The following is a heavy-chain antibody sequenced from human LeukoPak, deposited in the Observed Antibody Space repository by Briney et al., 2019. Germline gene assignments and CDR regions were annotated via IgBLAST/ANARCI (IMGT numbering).Heavy chain of an antibody. V-gene: IGHV3-23*01. CDR3: AKDGLLWFGGKNMLPPGAFDI. CDR1: GFTLSSYG. D-gene: IGHD3-10*01. Sequence: SGRSLRLSCAASGFTLSSYGMSWVRQAPRKGLECLSSILGRGDSTYYADSVKGRFTISRDNSKNTLYLQMNSLRAEDTAVYYCAKDGLLWFGGKNMLPPGAFDIWGQGTMVTVSS. CDR2: ILGRGDST. J-gene: IGHJ3*02.